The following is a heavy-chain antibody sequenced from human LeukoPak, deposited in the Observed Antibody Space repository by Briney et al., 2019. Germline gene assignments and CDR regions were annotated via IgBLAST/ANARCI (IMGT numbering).Heavy chain of an antibody. CDR1: GFTFSSYG. J-gene: IGHJ6*02. CDR3: ARDLYDFWSGSLDEDV. Sequence: GSLRLSCAASGFTFSSYGMHWVRQAPGKGLEWVAVIWYDGSNKYYAGSVKGRFTISRDNSKNTPYLQMNSLRAEDTAVYYCARDLYDFWSGSLDEDVWGQGTTVTVSS. D-gene: IGHD3-3*01. CDR2: IWYDGSNK. V-gene: IGHV3-33*01.